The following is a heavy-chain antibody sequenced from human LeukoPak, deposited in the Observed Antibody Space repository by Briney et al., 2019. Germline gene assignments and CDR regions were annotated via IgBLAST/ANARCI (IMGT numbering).Heavy chain of an antibody. V-gene: IGHV3-53*01. CDR2: IYSGGIT. CDR3: ARRSSTSFFFDY. J-gene: IGHJ4*02. CDR1: GFTVSSNY. Sequence: GGSLRLSCAASGFTVSSNYMSWVRQAPGKELEWVSVIYSGGITYYADSVKGRFTISRDNSKNTLYLQMNSLRAEDTAVYYCARRSSTSFFFDYWGQGTLVTVSS. D-gene: IGHD2-2*01.